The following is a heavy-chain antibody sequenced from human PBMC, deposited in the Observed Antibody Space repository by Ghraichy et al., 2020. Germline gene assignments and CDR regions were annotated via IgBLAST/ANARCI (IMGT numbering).Heavy chain of an antibody. V-gene: IGHV3-23*01. D-gene: IGHD6-19*01. J-gene: IGHJ6*03. Sequence: LSLTCAASGFTFSSYAMSWVRQAPGKGLEWVSGISASGGSTYYADSVKGRFTISRDSSKNTLYLQMKSLRAEDTAVYHCAKPAVAGPLYYYMDVWGKGTTVTVSS. CDR1: GFTFSSYA. CDR2: ISASGGST. CDR3: AKPAVAGPLYYYMDV.